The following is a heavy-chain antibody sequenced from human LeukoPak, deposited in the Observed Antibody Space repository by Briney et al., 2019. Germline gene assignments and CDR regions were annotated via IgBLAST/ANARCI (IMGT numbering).Heavy chain of an antibody. D-gene: IGHD3-10*01. CDR1: GGSINDAS. CDR3: ARVGTYYRSLDS. J-gene: IGHJ4*02. CDR2: IYHSGGT. V-gene: IGHV4-59*01. Sequence: SETLSLTCTVSGGSINDASWNWIRKPPGQGLEWIGYIYHSGGTNYIPSLKSRVTISLDTSKNQFSLKLSSVTAADTAVYYCARVGTYYRSLDSWGQGTLVTVSS.